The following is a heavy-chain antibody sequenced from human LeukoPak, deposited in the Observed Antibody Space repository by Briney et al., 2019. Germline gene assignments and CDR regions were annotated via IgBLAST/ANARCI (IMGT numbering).Heavy chain of an antibody. Sequence: SETLSLTCTVSGGSTSSYYWSWIRQPPGKGLERRWYIHNSGSTNYNHSLKSRVTISVDTSKNQVSLKLSSVTAADTAVYYCARLSLRFLEWPSYYYYYGMDVWGQGTTVTVSS. CDR1: GGSTSSYY. D-gene: IGHD3-3*01. CDR3: ARLSLRFLEWPSYYYYYGMDV. V-gene: IGHV4-4*09. CDR2: IHNSGST. J-gene: IGHJ6*02.